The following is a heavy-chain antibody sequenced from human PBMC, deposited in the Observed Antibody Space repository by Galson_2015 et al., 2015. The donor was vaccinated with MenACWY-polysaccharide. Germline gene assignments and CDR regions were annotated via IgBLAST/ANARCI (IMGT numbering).Heavy chain of an antibody. D-gene: IGHD6-19*01. CDR3: ATRIAVAGHYYYYGMDV. V-gene: IGHV3-66*01. Sequence: SLRLSCAASGFTVSSNYMSWVRQAPGKGLEWVSVIYSGGSTYYADSVKGRFTISRDNSKNTLYLQMNSLRAEDTAVYYCATRIAVAGHYYYYGMDVWGQGTTVTVSS. CDR2: IYSGGST. CDR1: GFTVSSNY. J-gene: IGHJ6*02.